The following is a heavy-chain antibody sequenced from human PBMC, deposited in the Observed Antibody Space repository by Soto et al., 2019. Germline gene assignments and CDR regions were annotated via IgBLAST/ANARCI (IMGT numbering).Heavy chain of an antibody. V-gene: IGHV4-30-4*01. D-gene: IGHD6-6*01. CDR2: IYNGGHT. CDR1: GGSVDSVNHY. J-gene: IGHJ5*02. Sequence: PWETLSLTCSVSGGSVDSVNHYWSWIRQPPGKGLEWIGYIYNGGHTFYNPSLKSRVKILVDKSRNQFSLRLSSVTAADTAVYFCATSEYSSLSINWFDPWGQGALVTVS. CDR3: ATSEYSSLSINWFDP.